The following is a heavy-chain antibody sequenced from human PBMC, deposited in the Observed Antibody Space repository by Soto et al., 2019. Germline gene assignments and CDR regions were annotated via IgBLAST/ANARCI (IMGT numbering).Heavy chain of an antibody. V-gene: IGHV1-69*01. CDR1: GGTFSRYA. D-gene: IGHD6-6*01. Sequence: QVQLVQSGAEVKKPGSSVKVSCKASGGTFSRYAISWVRQAPGQGLEWMGVIIPLFGTANYSQKFQGRVTIAADESTSTAYMELSSLRSEDTAVYYCARLVRTIAARPDGDWGQGTLVTVSS. CDR3: ARLVRTIAARPDGD. J-gene: IGHJ4*02. CDR2: IIPLFGTA.